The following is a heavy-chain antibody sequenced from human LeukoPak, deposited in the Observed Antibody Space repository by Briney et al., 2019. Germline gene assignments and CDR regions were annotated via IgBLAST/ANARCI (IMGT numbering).Heavy chain of an antibody. V-gene: IGHV3-13*01. Sequence: GGSLRLSCAASGFIFSNHAMSWVRQAPGKGLEWVSAIGTAGDTYYPGSVKGRFTISRENAKNSLYLQMNSLRAGDTAVYYCARSGPYYYYMDVWGKGTTVTVSS. J-gene: IGHJ6*03. CDR3: ARSGPYYYYMDV. CDR1: GFIFSNHA. D-gene: IGHD3-10*01. CDR2: IGTAGDT.